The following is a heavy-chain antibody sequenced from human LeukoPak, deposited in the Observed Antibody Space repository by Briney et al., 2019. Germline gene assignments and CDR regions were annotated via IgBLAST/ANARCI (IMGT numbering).Heavy chain of an antibody. V-gene: IGHV3-30*04. CDR3: ARGSSNFYFDY. CDR2: ISDNGLRT. Sequence: GGSLRLSCVASGIDFNVYKMHWVRQSPGKGLEWVALISDNGLRTEYAESLKGRFTVSRDNSRNTMDLQVNSLRAEDTAVYYCARGSSNFYFDYWGQGTLVTVSS. D-gene: IGHD2-2*01. CDR1: GIDFNVYK. J-gene: IGHJ4*02.